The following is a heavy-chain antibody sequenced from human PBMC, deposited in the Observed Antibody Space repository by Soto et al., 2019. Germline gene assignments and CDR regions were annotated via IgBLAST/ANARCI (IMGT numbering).Heavy chain of an antibody. CDR1: GGSVSSDNYY. Sequence: QVQLQESGPGLVKPSETLSLTCTVSGGSVSSDNYYWSWIRQPPGKGLEWIGYIYYSGRTNYNPSLKSRVTISVDTSKKQFSLKMSSLTAADTAVYFCARGFSSGWYKRHGFGIWGQGTMVTVSS. J-gene: IGHJ3*02. CDR2: IYYSGRT. D-gene: IGHD6-19*01. CDR3: ARGFSSGWYKRHGFGI. V-gene: IGHV4-61*01.